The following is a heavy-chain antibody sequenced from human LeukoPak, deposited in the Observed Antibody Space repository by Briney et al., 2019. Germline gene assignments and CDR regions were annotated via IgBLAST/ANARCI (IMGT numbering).Heavy chain of an antibody. J-gene: IGHJ4*02. CDR1: GFTFSSYG. CDR2: IRYDGYNK. V-gene: IGHV3-30*02. Sequence: PGGSLRLSCAASGFTFSSYGMHWVRQAPGKGLEWVAFIRYDGYNKYYVDSVKGRLTISRDISKNTLYLQMNSLRTEDTAVYYCAKDKGGGYAIDYWGQGTLVTVAS. CDR3: AKDKGGGYAIDY. D-gene: IGHD5-12*01.